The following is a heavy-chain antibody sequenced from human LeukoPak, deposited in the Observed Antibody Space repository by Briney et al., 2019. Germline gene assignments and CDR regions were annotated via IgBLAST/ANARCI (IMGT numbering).Heavy chain of an antibody. Sequence: PGGSLRLSCAASGFTFSDYYMTWLRQAPGKGLEWLSYISNRGDTVFYADSVKGRFTVSRDNVKRSLYLQTESLRDDDTAVYHCALGTINKDYYFGMDVWGQGTTVTVSS. V-gene: IGHV3-11*01. J-gene: IGHJ6*02. D-gene: IGHD2-8*01. CDR3: ALGTINKDYYFGMDV. CDR2: ISNRGDTV. CDR1: GFTFSDYY.